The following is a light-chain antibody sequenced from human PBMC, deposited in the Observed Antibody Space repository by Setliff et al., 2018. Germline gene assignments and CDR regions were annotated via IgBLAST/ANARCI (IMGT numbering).Light chain of an antibody. CDR3: SSYTSSDTWV. J-gene: IGLJ3*02. CDR2: EVT. Sequence: QSALAQPPSVSGSPGQSVAISCTGTSTDVGGYSRVSWYQQPPGTAPKLMIYEVTNRPSGVSYRSSGSKSGNTASLTISGLQAEDEADYYCSSYTSSDTWVFGGGTKVTVL. CDR1: STDVGGYSR. V-gene: IGLV2-18*02.